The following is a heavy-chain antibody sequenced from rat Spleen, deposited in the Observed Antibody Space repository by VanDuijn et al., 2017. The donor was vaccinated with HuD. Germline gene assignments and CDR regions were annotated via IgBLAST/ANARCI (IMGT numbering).Heavy chain of an antibody. CDR3: VRGTTNYSSYRGIVY. CDR1: GFTFSNYD. J-gene: IGHJ3*01. D-gene: IGHD1-2*01. V-gene: IGHV5S23*01. Sequence: EVQLVESDGGLVQPGRSLKLSCAASGFTFSNYDMAWVRQAPKKGLEWVAFITSDGTNINYRDSVKGRFTISRDNAKSTLYLQVDSLRSEDTATYYCVRGTTNYSSYRGIVYWGQGTLVTDSS. CDR2: ITSDGTNI.